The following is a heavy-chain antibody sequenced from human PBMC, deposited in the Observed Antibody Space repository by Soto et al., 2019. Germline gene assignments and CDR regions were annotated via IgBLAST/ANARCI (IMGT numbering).Heavy chain of an antibody. D-gene: IGHD6-13*01. J-gene: IGHJ6*02. V-gene: IGHV1-69*06. CDR1: GGTFSSYA. Sequence: SVKVSCKASGGTFSSYAISWVRQAPGQGLEWMGGIIPIFGTANYAQKFQGRVTITADKSTSTAYMELSSLRSEDTAVYYCARNIAAAGTLHGEDGMDVWGQGTTVTVSS. CDR3: ARNIAAAGTLHGEDGMDV. CDR2: IIPIFGTA.